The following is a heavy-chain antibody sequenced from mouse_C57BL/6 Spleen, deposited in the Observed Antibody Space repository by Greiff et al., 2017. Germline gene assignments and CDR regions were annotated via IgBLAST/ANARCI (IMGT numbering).Heavy chain of an antibody. CDR1: GYTFTSYW. V-gene: IGHV1-55*01. CDR3: ARTGYSTYYFDY. D-gene: IGHD2-5*01. J-gene: IGHJ2*01. CDR2: IYPGSGST. Sequence: VQLQQPGAELVKPGASVKMSCKASGYTFTSYWITWVKQRPGQGLAWIGDIYPGSGSTNYNEKFKSKATLTVDTSSSTAYMQLSSLTSEDSAVYYCARTGYSTYYFDYWGQGTTLTVSS.